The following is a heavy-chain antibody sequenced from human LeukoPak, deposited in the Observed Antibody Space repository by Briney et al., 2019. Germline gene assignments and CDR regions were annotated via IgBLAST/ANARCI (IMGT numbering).Heavy chain of an antibody. CDR3: ARDPNWNYDDYYYYMDV. CDR1: GGPFSSYA. J-gene: IGHJ6*03. V-gene: IGHV1-69*13. Sequence: SVKVSCKASGGPFSSYAISWVRQAPGQGLAWMGGIIPIFGTPNYAQRFQGRVTITADESTSTAYMELSSLRSEDTAVYYCARDPNWNYDDYYYYMDVWGKGTTVTISS. CDR2: IIPIFGTP. D-gene: IGHD1-7*01.